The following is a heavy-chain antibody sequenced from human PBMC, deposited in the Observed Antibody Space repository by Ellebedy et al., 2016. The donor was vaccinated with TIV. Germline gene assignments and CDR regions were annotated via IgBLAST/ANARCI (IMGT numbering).Heavy chain of an antibody. Sequence: ASVKVSCKASGYTFTSYYFYWVRQAPGQGLEWMGIINPTTGNSNYAQKFQGRVTMTRDTSTSTVYLELSSLRSEDTAVYYCARGDNYYYDSSGYSYTYWGQGTLVTVSS. CDR3: ARGDNYYYDSSGYSYTY. CDR1: GYTFTSYY. J-gene: IGHJ4*02. V-gene: IGHV1-46*01. CDR2: INPTTGNS. D-gene: IGHD3-22*01.